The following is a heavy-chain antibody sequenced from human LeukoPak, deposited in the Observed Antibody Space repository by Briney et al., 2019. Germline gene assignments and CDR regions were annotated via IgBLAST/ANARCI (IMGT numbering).Heavy chain of an antibody. V-gene: IGHV4-31*03. CDR2: IYYSGSA. CDR3: ARRTHHYDSSRGAVDI. D-gene: IGHD3-22*01. J-gene: IGHJ3*02. Sequence: SEALSLTCTVSGGSISSAGYYWSWIRQHTGRGLEWLGYIYYSGSAYYTPSLTSRVTISVDTSENQFSLRLSSVTAADTAVYYCARRTHHYDSSRGAVDISGQGTIGSASS. CDR1: GGSISSAGYY.